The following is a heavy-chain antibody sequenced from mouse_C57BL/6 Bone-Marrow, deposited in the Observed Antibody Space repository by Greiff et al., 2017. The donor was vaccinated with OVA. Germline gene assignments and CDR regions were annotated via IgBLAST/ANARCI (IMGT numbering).Heavy chain of an antibody. CDR3: ARLYDYDPYWYFDV. D-gene: IGHD2-4*01. V-gene: IGHV1-54*01. CDR2: INPGSGGT. J-gene: IGHJ1*03. Sequence: QVQLQQSGAELVRPGTSVKVSCQASGYAFTNYLIEWVKQRPGQGLEWIGVINPGSGGTNYNEKFKGKATLTADKSSSTAYMQLSSLTSEDSAVYFCARLYDYDPYWYFDVWGTGTTVTVSS. CDR1: GYAFTNYL.